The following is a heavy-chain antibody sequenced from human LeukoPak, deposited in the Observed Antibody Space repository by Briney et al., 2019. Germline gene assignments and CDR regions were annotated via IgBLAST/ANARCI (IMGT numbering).Heavy chain of an antibody. CDR2: IKEDGSLT. Sequence: PGGSLRLSCAASGFKFGSHWMNWVRQAPGKGLEWVATIKEDGSLTYYLDSVRGRFSISRDNTKKSLYLQMNSLRVEDTAVYFCVRDGYNQNRFDYWGQGTLITVSS. D-gene: IGHD5-24*01. CDR1: GFKFGSHW. J-gene: IGHJ4*02. V-gene: IGHV3-7*03. CDR3: VRDGYNQNRFDY.